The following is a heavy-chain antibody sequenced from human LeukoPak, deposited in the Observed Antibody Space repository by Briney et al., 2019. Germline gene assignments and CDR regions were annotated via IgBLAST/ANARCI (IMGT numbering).Heavy chain of an antibody. Sequence: SGTLSLTCAVSGYSISSGYYWGWIRPPPGKGLEWIGSIYHSGSTYYNPSLKSRVTISVDTSKNQFSLKLSSVTAADTAVYYCASKGSSTSCCPKDYWGQGTLVTVSS. CDR1: GYSISSGYY. CDR2: IYHSGST. J-gene: IGHJ4*02. D-gene: IGHD2-2*01. V-gene: IGHV4-38-2*01. CDR3: ASKGSSTSCCPKDY.